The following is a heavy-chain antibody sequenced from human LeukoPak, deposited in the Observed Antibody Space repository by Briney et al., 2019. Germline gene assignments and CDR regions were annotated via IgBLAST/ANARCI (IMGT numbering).Heavy chain of an antibody. CDR2: ISSSSSYI. CDR1: GFTFSSYS. V-gene: IGHV3-21*01. CDR3: ARALKNYYYMDV. J-gene: IGHJ6*03. Sequence: GGSLRLSCAASGFTFSSYSMNWVRQAPGKGLEWVSSISSSSSYIYYADSVKGRFTISRDNAKNSLYLQMNSLRAEDTAVYYCARALKNYYYMDVWGKGITVTVSS.